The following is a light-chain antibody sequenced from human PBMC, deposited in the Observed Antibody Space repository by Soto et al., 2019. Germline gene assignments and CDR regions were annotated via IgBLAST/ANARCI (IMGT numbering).Light chain of an antibody. CDR2: HAS. V-gene: IGKV3-20*01. CDR3: HQHGSSPPSWA. J-gene: IGKJ1*01. CDR1: QSLSSRY. Sequence: DIELTQSPGTLSLSPGERATLSCRASQSLSSRYLAWYQQRPGQAPRLLIYHASIRATGIPDRFSGSGSGTEFTLTISSMEPEDFAVYYCHQHGSSPPSWAFGQGTKVEIK.